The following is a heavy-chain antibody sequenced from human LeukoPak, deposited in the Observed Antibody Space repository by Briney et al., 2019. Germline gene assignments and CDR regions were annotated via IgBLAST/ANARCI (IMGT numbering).Heavy chain of an antibody. CDR1: GGSFSGYY. V-gene: IGHV4-34*01. Sequence: SETLSLTCAVYGGSFSGYYWSWIRQPPGKGLEWIGEINHSGSTNYNPSLKSRVTISVGTSKNQFSLKLSSVTAADTAVYYCARVVPAAQGLVGFDPWGQGTLVTVSS. CDR3: ARVVPAAQGLVGFDP. CDR2: INHSGST. J-gene: IGHJ5*02. D-gene: IGHD2-2*01.